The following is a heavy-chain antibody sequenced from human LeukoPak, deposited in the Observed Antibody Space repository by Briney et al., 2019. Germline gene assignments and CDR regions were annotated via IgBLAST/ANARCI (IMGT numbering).Heavy chain of an antibody. D-gene: IGHD3-22*01. J-gene: IGHJ5*02. CDR1: GYTFTSHG. CDR2: ISAYNGNT. Sequence: ASVKVSCKASGYTFTSHGISWVRQAPGQGLEWMGWISAYNGNTNYAQKLQGRVTMTTDTSTSTAYMELRSLRSDDTAVYYCARVHYYDSSGTSNWFDPWGQGTLVTVSS. CDR3: ARVHYYDSSGTSNWFDP. V-gene: IGHV1-18*01.